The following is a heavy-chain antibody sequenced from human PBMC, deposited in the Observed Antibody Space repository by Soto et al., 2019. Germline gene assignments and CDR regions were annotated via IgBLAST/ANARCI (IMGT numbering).Heavy chain of an antibody. V-gene: IGHV3-30*18. J-gene: IGHJ4*02. CDR3: AKDGPYSYGYSGCSY. Sequence: VGSLRLSCAASGFTFSSYGMHWVRQAPGKGLEWVAVISYDGSNKYYADSVKGRFTISRDNSKNTLYLQMNSLRAEDTAVYYCAKDGPYSYGYSGCSYWGQGTLVTVSS. D-gene: IGHD5-18*01. CDR1: GFTFSSYG. CDR2: ISYDGSNK.